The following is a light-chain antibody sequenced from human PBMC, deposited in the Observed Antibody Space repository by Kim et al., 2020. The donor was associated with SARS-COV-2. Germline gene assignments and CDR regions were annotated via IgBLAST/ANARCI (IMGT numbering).Light chain of an antibody. CDR1: RSNSVNNA. CDR3: STWDDSLNGWV. CDR2: DTD. Sequence: RHGVATPCAGSRSNSVNNAVNWYQQLPGRAPKLLIFDTDLLPSGISDRFSGSKSGTSASLAISGLQSEDEADYYCSTWDDSLNGWVFGGGTKLTVL. J-gene: IGLJ3*02. V-gene: IGLV1-36*01.